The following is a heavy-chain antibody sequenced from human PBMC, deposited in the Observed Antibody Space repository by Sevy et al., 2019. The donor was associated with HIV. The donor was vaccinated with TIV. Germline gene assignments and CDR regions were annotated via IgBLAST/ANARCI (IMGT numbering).Heavy chain of an antibody. D-gene: IGHD3-3*01. V-gene: IGHV4-39*01. Sequence: SETLSLTCTVSGGYISSNNYYWGWIRQPPGKGLEWIGGIYYSGRAYYNPSLKSRVTISVDTSKNQFSLKVSSVTAADTAVYYCARLTIFGVVTDNWFDPWGQGTLVTVSS. J-gene: IGHJ5*02. CDR2: IYYSGRA. CDR1: GGYISSNNYY. CDR3: ARLTIFGVVTDNWFDP.